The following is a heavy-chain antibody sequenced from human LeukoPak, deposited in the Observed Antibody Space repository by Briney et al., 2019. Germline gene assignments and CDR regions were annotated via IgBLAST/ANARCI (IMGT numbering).Heavy chain of an antibody. V-gene: IGHV1-18*01. CDR1: GYTFTIYG. CDR2: ICANNGKT. CDR3: ARAWDIIIFGVGEDFDY. D-gene: IGHD3/OR15-3a*01. Sequence: ASVCVSSKASGYTFTIYGIGWVRQVPGQGLEWMGWICANNGKTNYTQTLQGRVTMTTTTSTTTAYMDLSSLRFGATAVYYWARAWDIIIFGVGEDFDYWGQGTLVTVYS. J-gene: IGHJ4*02.